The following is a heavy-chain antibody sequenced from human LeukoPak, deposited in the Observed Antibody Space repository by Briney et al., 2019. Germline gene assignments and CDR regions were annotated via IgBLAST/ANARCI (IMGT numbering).Heavy chain of an antibody. V-gene: IGHV4-61*01. J-gene: IGHJ4*02. CDR2: IYYSGST. Sequence: MPSETLSLTCTVSGGSVRSDSYYWSWIRQPPGKGLEWIGYIYYSGSTNYNPSLKSRVTISVDTSKNQFSLKLSSVTAADTAVYYCARAGGFFSPFGYWGQGTLVTVSS. D-gene: IGHD3-16*01. CDR1: GGSVRSDSYY. CDR3: ARAGGFFSPFGY.